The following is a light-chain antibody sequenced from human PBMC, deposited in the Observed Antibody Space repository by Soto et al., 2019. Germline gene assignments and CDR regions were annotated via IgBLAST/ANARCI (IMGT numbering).Light chain of an antibody. Sequence: QSALTQPASVSGSPGQSITISCAGSSSDVGGYNHVSWYQQHPGQAPKLMIFEVTDRPSGVSNRFSASKSGNTASLTISGLQPEDEADYYCSSYSSSSTRWVVGAGTKVTVL. CDR3: SSYSSSSTRWV. CDR2: EVT. CDR1: SSDVGGYNH. J-gene: IGLJ3*02. V-gene: IGLV2-14*01.